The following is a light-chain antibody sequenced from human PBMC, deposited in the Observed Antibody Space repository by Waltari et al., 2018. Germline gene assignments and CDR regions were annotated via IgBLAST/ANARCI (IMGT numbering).Light chain of an antibody. J-gene: IGKJ4*01. CDR3: MQSLQTPLT. Sequence: DIVMTQSPLSLPVTPGEAASISCRSSQSLLHRNGHNYLDWYLQKPGQSTQLLIYLGSNRASGVPDRFSGSGSGTDFTLKISRVEAEDVGVYYCMQSLQTPLTFGGGTKVEIK. V-gene: IGKV2-28*01. CDR1: QSLLHRNGHNY. CDR2: LGS.